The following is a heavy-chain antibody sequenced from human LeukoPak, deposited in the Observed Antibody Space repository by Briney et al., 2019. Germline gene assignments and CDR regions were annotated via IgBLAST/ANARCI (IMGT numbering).Heavy chain of an antibody. D-gene: IGHD5-24*01. Sequence: GGSLRLSCAASGFTFSSYAMSWVRQAPGEGLEWVSGISGSGSSTNYAASVKGRFTISRDNSKYTLYLQMNSLRAEDTAVYYCAKCRDGYNPDYWGQGTLVTVSS. CDR3: AKCRDGYNPDY. V-gene: IGHV3-23*01. CDR2: ISGSGSST. J-gene: IGHJ4*02. CDR1: GFTFSSYA.